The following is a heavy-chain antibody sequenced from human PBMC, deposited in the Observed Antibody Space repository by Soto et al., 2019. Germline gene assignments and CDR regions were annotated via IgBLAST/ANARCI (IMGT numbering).Heavy chain of an antibody. CDR2: IYYSGST. CDR1: GGSISSYY. V-gene: IGHV4-59*12. D-gene: IGHD6-6*01. J-gene: IGHJ4*02. Sequence: SETLSLTCTVSGGSISSYYWSWIRQPPGKGLEWIGYIYYSGSTNYNPSLKSRVTISVDTSKNQFSLKLSSVTAADTAVYYCARAAIAARRYFDYWGQGNMVNVSS. CDR3: ARAAIAARRYFDY.